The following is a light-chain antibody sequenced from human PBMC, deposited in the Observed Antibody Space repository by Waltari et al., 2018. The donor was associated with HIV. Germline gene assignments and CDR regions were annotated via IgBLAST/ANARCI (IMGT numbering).Light chain of an antibody. V-gene: IGLV2-23*02. CDR2: EVN. CDR1: SSDVGNYNV. CDR3: CSYAGGNSYV. J-gene: IGLJ1*01. Sequence: QSALTQPASVSASPGQSITLSCTGTSSDVGNYNVVSWYRQFPDMAPQLLIFEVNKRPSGVSNRFSGSKSGNSASLTIAGLLADDEADYYCCSYAGGNSYVFGTGTKVTVL.